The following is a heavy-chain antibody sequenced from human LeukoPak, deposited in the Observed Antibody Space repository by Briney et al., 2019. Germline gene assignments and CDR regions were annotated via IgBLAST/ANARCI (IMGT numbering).Heavy chain of an antibody. CDR3: ARSLTGAYFAY. CDR2: IYYSGST. CDR1: GGSISSYY. D-gene: IGHD1-20*01. V-gene: IGHV4-59*01. Sequence: PSETLSLTCTVSGGSISSYYWSWIRQPPGKGLEWIGYIYYSGSTNYNPSLKSRVTISADTSKNQFSLKLSSVTAADTAVYYCARSLTGAYFAYWGQGTLVTVPS. J-gene: IGHJ4*02.